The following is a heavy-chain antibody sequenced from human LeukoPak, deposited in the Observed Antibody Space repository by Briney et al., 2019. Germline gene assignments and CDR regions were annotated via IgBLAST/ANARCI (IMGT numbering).Heavy chain of an antibody. CDR3: ARDVGATPGYFDY. J-gene: IGHJ4*02. V-gene: IGHV4-39*07. D-gene: IGHD1-26*01. CDR2: IYYSGNT. CDR1: GGSISSSSYY. Sequence: SETLSLTCTVSGGSISSSSYYWGWIRQPPGKGLEWIGSIYYSGNTNYNPSLKSRVTISVDTSKNQFSLKLSSVTAADTAVYYCARDVGATPGYFDYWGQGTLVTVSS.